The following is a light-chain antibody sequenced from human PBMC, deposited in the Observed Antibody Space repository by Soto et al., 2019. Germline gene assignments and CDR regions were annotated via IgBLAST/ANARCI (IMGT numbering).Light chain of an antibody. V-gene: IGLV2-14*01. CDR2: EVR. Sequence: QSALTQPASVSGSPGQSITISCTGTSSDVGSYNYVSWYQQHPGKAPKLMIYEVRNRPSGVSDRFSGSKSGKTASLTIFGLQAEDEADYYCAAWDDSLNGRVFGGGTKLTVL. J-gene: IGLJ3*02. CDR1: SSDVGSYNY. CDR3: AAWDDSLNGRV.